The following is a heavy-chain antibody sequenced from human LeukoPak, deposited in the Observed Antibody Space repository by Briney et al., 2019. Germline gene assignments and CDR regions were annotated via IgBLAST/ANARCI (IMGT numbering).Heavy chain of an antibody. CDR2: ISYDGSNK. CDR1: GFTFSSYG. V-gene: IGHV3-30*03. CDR3: ATVPSLRYFDWLSSVGWFDP. J-gene: IGHJ5*02. D-gene: IGHD3-9*01. Sequence: PGGSLRLSCAASGFTFSSYGMHWVRQAPGKGLEWVAVISYDGSNKYYADSVKGRFTISRDNSKNTLYLQMNSLRAEDTAVYYCATVPSLRYFDWLSSVGWFDPWGQGTLVTVSS.